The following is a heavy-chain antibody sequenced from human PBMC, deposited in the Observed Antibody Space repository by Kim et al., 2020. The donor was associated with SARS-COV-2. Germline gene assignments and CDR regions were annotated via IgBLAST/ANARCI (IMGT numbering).Heavy chain of an antibody. CDR3: ARGGYSNFDF. V-gene: IGHV3-7*01. CDR1: GFTFNSHW. Sequence: GGSLRLSCAASGFTFNSHWMSWVRQAPGKGLEWVANTMYDGSTKNYVESMKGRFTISRDNARNALYLQMNSLRVEDTAVYYCARGGYSNFDFWGQGTLVT. D-gene: IGHD2-21*01. CDR2: TMYDGSTK. J-gene: IGHJ4*02.